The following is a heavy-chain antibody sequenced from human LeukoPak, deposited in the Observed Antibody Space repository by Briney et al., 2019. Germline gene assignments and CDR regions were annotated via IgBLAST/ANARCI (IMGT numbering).Heavy chain of an antibody. V-gene: IGHV4-39*01. D-gene: IGHD5-12*01. J-gene: IGHJ4*02. Sequence: SETLSLTCTVSGGSISSSGYFWGWIRQPPGKGLERIGNTHYSGSTYYNPSLKSRVTISVDTSKNQFSLKLTSVTAADTAVYYCATRYCPYSGCNFFPHYWGQGTLVTVSS. CDR1: GGSISSSGYF. CDR3: ATRYCPYSGCNFFPHY. CDR2: THYSGST.